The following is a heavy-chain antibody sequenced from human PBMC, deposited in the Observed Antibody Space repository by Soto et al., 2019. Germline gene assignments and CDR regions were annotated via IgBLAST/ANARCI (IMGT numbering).Heavy chain of an antibody. Sequence: PLETLSLTCAVYGGFVSSGSYYWSWIRQPPGKGLEWIGEMSHNGGTHFNPSLKSRVTISVDTSKNQFSLKMSSVTAADTALYYCARVERGTATTVVDAFDIWGPGTMVTVSS. D-gene: IGHD1-1*01. CDR2: MSHNGGT. J-gene: IGHJ3*02. V-gene: IGHV4-61*01. CDR1: GGFVSSGSYY. CDR3: ARVERGTATTVVDAFDI.